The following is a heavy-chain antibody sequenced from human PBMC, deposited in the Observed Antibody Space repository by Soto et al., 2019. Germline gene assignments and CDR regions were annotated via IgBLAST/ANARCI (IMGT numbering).Heavy chain of an antibody. V-gene: IGHV1-69*13. CDR2: IIPIFGTA. J-gene: IGHJ3*02. CDR1: GGTFSSYA. D-gene: IGHD6-13*01. CDR3: ANHYSSSWDDVFDI. Sequence: SVKVSCKASGGTFSSYAISWVRQAPGQGLEWMGGIIPIFGTANYAQKFQGRVTITADESTSTAYMELSSLRSEDTAGYYWANHYSSSWDDVFDIWGQGTMVPVSS.